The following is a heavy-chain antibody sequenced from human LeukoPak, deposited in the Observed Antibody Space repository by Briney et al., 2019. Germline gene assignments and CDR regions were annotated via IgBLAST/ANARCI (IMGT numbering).Heavy chain of an antibody. D-gene: IGHD6-19*01. J-gene: IGHJ3*02. CDR2: IYPGDSDT. CDR3: AGPSPSIAVPEEAFGI. Sequence: GESLKISCKGSGYSFTSYWIGWVRQLPGKGLEWMGIIYPGDSDTRYSPSFQGQVTISADKSISTAYLQWSSLKASDTAMYYCAGPSPSIAVPEEAFGIWGQGTMVTVSS. CDR1: GYSFTSYW. V-gene: IGHV5-51*01.